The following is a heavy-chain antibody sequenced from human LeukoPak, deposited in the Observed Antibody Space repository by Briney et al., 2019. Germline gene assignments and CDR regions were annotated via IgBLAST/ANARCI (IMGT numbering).Heavy chain of an antibody. Sequence: SQTLSLTCTVSGGSISSGGYYWSWIRQPAGKGLEWIGRIYTSGSTNYNPSLKSRVTMSVDTSKNQFSLKLSSVTAADTAVYYCARGLRFLDGYFDYWGQGTLVTVSS. V-gene: IGHV4-61*02. CDR3: ARGLRFLDGYFDY. CDR1: GGSISSGGYY. D-gene: IGHD3-3*01. CDR2: IYTSGST. J-gene: IGHJ4*02.